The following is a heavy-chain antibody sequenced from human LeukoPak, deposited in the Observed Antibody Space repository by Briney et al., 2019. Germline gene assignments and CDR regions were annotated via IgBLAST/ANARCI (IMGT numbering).Heavy chain of an antibody. Sequence: GGSLRLSCAASGFTFSSYGMHWVRQAPGKGLEWGAVISYDGSNKYYADSVKGRFTISRDNSKNTLYLQMNSLRAEDTAVYYCARRAVVAATNNWFDPWGQGTLVTVSS. J-gene: IGHJ5*02. D-gene: IGHD2-15*01. CDR2: ISYDGSNK. CDR1: GFTFSSYG. CDR3: ARRAVVAATNNWFDP. V-gene: IGHV3-30*03.